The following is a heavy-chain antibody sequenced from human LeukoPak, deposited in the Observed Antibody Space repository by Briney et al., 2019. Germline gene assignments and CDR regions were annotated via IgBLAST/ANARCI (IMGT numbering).Heavy chain of an antibody. D-gene: IGHD4-17*01. CDR3: ARGSATVTPVPFDY. CDR1: GFSFSNHG. CDR2: IWYDGSNK. Sequence: GGSLRLSCAAPGFSFSNHGMHWVRQAPGKGLEWVAIIWYDGSNKYYADSVKDQFTISRDNSKNTLYLQMNSLRAEDTAVYYCARGSATVTPVPFDYWGQGTLVTVSS. J-gene: IGHJ4*02. V-gene: IGHV3-33*01.